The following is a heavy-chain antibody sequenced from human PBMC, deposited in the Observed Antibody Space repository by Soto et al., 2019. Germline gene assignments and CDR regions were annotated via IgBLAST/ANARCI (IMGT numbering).Heavy chain of an antibody. CDR2: INHSGST. V-gene: IGHV4-34*01. CDR3: GRDPRSSFDY. CDR1: GGSFSGYY. J-gene: IGHJ4*02. Sequence: QVQLQQWGAGPLKPSETLSLTCAVYGGSFSGYYWSWIRQPPGKGLEWIGEINHSGSTNYNPSLKSRVTISVDTSKNQFSLKLSSVTAADTAVYYCGRDPRSSFDYWGQGTLVTVSS.